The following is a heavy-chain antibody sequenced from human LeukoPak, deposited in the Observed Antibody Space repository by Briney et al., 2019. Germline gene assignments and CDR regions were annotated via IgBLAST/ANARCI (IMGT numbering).Heavy chain of an antibody. Sequence: ASVKVSCKASGYTFTGYYMHWVRQAPGQGREWMGWINPNSGGTNYAQKFQGRVTMTRDTSISTAYMELSRLRSDDTAVYYCARDSRFGEYHFDYWGQGTLVTVSS. CDR1: GYTFTGYY. J-gene: IGHJ4*02. CDR2: INPNSGGT. D-gene: IGHD3-10*01. V-gene: IGHV1-2*02. CDR3: ARDSRFGEYHFDY.